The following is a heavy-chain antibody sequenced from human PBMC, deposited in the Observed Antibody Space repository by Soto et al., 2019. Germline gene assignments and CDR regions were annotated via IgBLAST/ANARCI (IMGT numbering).Heavy chain of an antibody. CDR3: ARAGGYGYGEQTFDY. J-gene: IGHJ4*02. CDR2: IWYDGTNT. Sequence: QVQLVESGGGVVQPGRSLRLSCAASGFTFSGYAMHWVRQAPGKGLEWVAVIWYDGTNTYYGDSVKGRFTVSRDNSKNTLWRQMSSLRVEATAVYYCARAGGYGYGEQTFDYWGQGTLVTVSS. CDR1: GFTFSGYA. D-gene: IGHD5-18*01. V-gene: IGHV3-33*01.